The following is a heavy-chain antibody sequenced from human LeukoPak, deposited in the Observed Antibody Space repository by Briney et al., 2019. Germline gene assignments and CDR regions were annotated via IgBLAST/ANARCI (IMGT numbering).Heavy chain of an antibody. CDR3: ARSTIVVIPAANYYYYALDV. D-gene: IGHD2-2*01. J-gene: IGHJ6*02. V-gene: IGHV4-4*02. Sequence: SGTLSLTCAVSGGSISSNDWWTWVRQSPGKGLDWIGEIYQSGSTNYNPSLKSRFTISVDESKDQFSLKVNSVAAADTAVYYCARSTIVVIPAANYYYYALDVWGQGTTVTVSS. CDR2: IYQSGST. CDR1: GGSISSNDW.